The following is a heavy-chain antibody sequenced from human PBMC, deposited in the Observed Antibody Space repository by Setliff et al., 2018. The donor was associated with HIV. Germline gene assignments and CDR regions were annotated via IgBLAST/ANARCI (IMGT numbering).Heavy chain of an antibody. CDR1: GGSISSYY. V-gene: IGHV4-59*08. Sequence: SETLSLTCTVSGGSISSYYWSWIRQPPGKGLEWIGYIYYSGSTNYNPSLKSRLTISLDTKNQFSLKLSSVTAADTAVYYCASYDILTGYYGHYFDYWGQGTLVTVPQ. D-gene: IGHD3-9*01. CDR3: ASYDILTGYYGHYFDY. J-gene: IGHJ4*02. CDR2: IYYSGST.